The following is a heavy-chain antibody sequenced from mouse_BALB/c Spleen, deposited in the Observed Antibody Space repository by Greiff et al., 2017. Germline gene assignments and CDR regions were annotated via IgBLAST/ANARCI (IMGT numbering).Heavy chain of an antibody. Sequence: EVQGVESGGGLVKPGGSLKLSCAASGFTFSSYTMSWVRQTPEKRLEWVATISSGGSYTYYPDSVKGRFTISRDNAKNTLYLEMSSLRSEDTAMYYCARGVRGSAMDYWGQGTSVTVSS. CDR1: GFTFSSYT. D-gene: IGHD2-14*01. CDR3: ARGVRGSAMDY. CDR2: ISSGGSYT. V-gene: IGHV5-9-3*01. J-gene: IGHJ4*01.